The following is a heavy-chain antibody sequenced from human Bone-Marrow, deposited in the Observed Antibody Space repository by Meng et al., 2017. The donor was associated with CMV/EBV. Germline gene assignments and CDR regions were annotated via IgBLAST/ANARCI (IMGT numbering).Heavy chain of an antibody. CDR2: ISGSGQDT. V-gene: IGHV3-21*01. Sequence: GGSLRLSCAASRFTFMPYNMDWVRQAPGKGLEWVSSISGSGQDTYYADSLRGRFTVSRDNRRKALYMQMDALRVEDTAVYYCARDLQEFWGSPGCYDVFPHGGQGTLFTSPQ. CDR3: ARDLQEFWGSPGCYDVFPH. D-gene: IGHD2-2*01. J-gene: IGHJ4*02. CDR1: RFTFMPYN.